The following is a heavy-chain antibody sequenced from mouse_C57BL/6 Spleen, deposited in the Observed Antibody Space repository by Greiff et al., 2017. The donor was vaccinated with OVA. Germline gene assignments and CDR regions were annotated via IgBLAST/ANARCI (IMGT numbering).Heavy chain of an antibody. CDR1: GYAFSSYW. V-gene: IGHV1-80*01. J-gene: IGHJ1*03. D-gene: IGHD1-1*01. CDR2: IYPGDGDT. CDR3: ARGNYSSSYKRYFDV. Sequence: QVQLQQSGAELVKPGASVKISCKASGYAFSSYWMNWVKQRPGKGLEWIGQIYPGDGDTNYNGKFKGKATLTADKSSSTAYMQLSSLTSADSAVYFCARGNYSSSYKRYFDVWGTGTTVTGSS.